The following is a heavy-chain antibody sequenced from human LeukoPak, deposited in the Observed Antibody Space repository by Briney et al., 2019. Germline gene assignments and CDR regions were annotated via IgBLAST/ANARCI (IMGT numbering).Heavy chain of an antibody. J-gene: IGHJ4*02. CDR2: INPDGSQK. V-gene: IGHV3-7*01. CDR1: GFTFSGNW. Sequence: GGSLILSCEASGFTFSGNWMSWVRQAPGKGLEWVASINPDGSQKLYVESVKGRFTISRDNTRRSLYLQMNSLGSGDTAMYYCAKLLGTVTTYDSWGQGTRVTVSS. CDR3: AKLLGTVTTYDS. D-gene: IGHD2/OR15-2a*01.